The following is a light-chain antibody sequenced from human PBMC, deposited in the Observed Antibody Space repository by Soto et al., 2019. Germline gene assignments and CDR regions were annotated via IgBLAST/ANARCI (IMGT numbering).Light chain of an antibody. V-gene: IGKV1-5*03. CDR1: QSISSW. CDR3: QHYNSYST. J-gene: IGKJ3*01. CDR2: KAS. Sequence: DIQMTQSPSTLSASVGDRVTITCRASQSISSWLAWYQQKPGKAPKLLIYKASSLESGVPSRFSGSGSGTEFTITISSLQPDDFATYYCQHYNSYSTFGPGTKVDIK.